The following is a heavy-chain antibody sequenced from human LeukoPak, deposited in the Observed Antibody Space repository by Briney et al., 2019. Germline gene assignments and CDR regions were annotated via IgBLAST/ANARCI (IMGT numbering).Heavy chain of an antibody. CDR1: GYTLTELS. V-gene: IGHV1-24*01. CDR3: ATDLYDSSGYYYVD. D-gene: IGHD3-22*01. Sequence: ASVKVSCKVSGYTLTELSMHWVRQAPGKGLEWMGGFDPEDGETIYAQKFQGRVTMTEDTSTDTAYMELSSLRSEDTAVYYCATDLYDSSGYYYVDWGQGTLVTVSS. CDR2: FDPEDGET. J-gene: IGHJ4*02.